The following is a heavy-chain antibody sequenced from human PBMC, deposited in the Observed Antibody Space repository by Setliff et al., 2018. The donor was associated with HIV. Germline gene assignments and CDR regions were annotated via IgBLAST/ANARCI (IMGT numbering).Heavy chain of an antibody. D-gene: IGHD7-27*01. V-gene: IGHV4-38-2*01. CDR3: ASLGMGSFGDY. CDR1: GYSISSGYY. CDR2: IYYSGST. Sequence: PSETLSLTCAVSGYSISSGYYWGWIRQPPGKGLEWIGSIYYSGSTYYNPSLKSRVTISVDTSKNQFSLKLSSVTAADTAVYYCASLGMGSFGDYWGQGTLVTVSS. J-gene: IGHJ4*02.